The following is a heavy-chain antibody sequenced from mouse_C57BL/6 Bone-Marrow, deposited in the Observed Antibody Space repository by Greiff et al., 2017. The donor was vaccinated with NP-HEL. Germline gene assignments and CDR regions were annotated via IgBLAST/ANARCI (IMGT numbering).Heavy chain of an antibody. CDR1: GYTFTSYW. V-gene: IGHV1-59*01. J-gene: IGHJ2*01. CDR3: ARFQTAQATLYYFDY. CDR2: IDPSDSYT. D-gene: IGHD3-2*02. Sequence: QVQLKQPGAELVRPGTSVKLSCKASGYTFTSYWMHWVKQRPGQGLEWIGVIDPSDSYTNYNQKFKGKATLTVYTSSSTAYMQLSSLTSEDSAVYYCARFQTAQATLYYFDYWGQGTTLTVSS.